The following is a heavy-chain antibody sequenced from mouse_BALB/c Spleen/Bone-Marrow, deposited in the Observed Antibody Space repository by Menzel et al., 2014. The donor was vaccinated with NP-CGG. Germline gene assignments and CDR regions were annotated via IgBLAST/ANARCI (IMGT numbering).Heavy chain of an antibody. J-gene: IGHJ4*01. CDR2: IRNKAYGDTI. Sequence: EVKLQESGAGLVQPGGSLRLSCSTSGFTFTNYYIRWVRQPPGQALEWLGFIRNKAYGDTIEYSASVKGRFTISRDNSQGILYLQSNTLRAEDSGTDYCATDIDYDSDGACTMDCWGQGTSVTVSS. V-gene: IGHV7-3*02. D-gene: IGHD2-4*01. CDR3: ATDIDYDSDGACTMDC. CDR1: GFTFTNYY.